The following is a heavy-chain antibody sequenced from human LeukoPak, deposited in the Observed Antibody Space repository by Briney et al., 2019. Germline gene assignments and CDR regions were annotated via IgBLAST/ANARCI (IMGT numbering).Heavy chain of an antibody. V-gene: IGHV3-74*01. CDR3: AREGTAMVSFDY. J-gene: IGHJ4*02. Sequence: GGSLRLSCAASGFTFSSYWMHWVRQAPGKGLVWVSRINSDGSSTSYADSVKGRFTISRDNAKNSLYLQMNSLRAEDTAVYYCAREGTAMVSFDYWGQGTLVTVSS. CDR2: INSDGSST. CDR1: GFTFSSYW. D-gene: IGHD5-18*01.